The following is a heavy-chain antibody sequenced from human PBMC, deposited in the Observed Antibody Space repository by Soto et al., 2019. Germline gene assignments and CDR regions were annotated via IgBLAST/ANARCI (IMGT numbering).Heavy chain of an antibody. J-gene: IGHJ6*02. CDR3: ERGYHYYAAGRYYYGMDV. Sequence: QVQLVQSGTEVKKPGASVKVSCKASGYTFSSYGISWVRQAPGQGLEWMGWISAYNGNTNYAQKLQGRVTMTTDTTTSTDLMELRSWRSDDTALYYCERGYHYYAAGRYYYGMDVWGQGTTVTVSS. V-gene: IGHV1-18*01. CDR2: ISAYNGNT. CDR1: GYTFSSYG. D-gene: IGHD3-10*01.